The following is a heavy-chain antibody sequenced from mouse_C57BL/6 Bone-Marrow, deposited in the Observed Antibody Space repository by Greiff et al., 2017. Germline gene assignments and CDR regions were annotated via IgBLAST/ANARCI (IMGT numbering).Heavy chain of an antibody. J-gene: IGHJ2*01. D-gene: IGHD1-1*01. V-gene: IGHV2-9-1*01. Sequence: VQLQESGPGLVAPSQSLSITCTVSGFSLTSYAISWVRQPPGKGLEWLGVIWTGGGTHYNSALKSRLSISKDNSKSQVFLKMNSLQTDDTARDYCARTPHYGSSDDFDYWGQGTTLTVSS. CDR2: IWTGGGT. CDR3: ARTPHYGSSDDFDY. CDR1: GFSLTSYA.